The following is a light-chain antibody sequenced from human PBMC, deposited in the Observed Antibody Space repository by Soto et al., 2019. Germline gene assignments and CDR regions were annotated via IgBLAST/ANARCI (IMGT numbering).Light chain of an antibody. CDR2: SNN. CDR1: SSNIGSNY. CDR3: AAWDDSLSHVV. J-gene: IGLJ2*01. V-gene: IGLV1-47*02. Sequence: QSVLTQPPSASGTPGQRVTISCSGSSSNIGSNYVYWYQQLPGTAPKLLIYSNNQRPSGVPDRFSGSKSGTSASLAISGLRSEDEADYFCAAWDDSLSHVVFGGGTKLTVL.